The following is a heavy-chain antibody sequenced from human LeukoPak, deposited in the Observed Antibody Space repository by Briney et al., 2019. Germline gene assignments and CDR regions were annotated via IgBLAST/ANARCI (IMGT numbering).Heavy chain of an antibody. Sequence: GGSLRLSCAASGFTFSSYAMHWVRQAPGKGLEWVAVISYDGSNKYYADSVKGRFTISRDNSKNTLYLQMNSLRAEDTAVYYCARDFPPTSNMIVNLFDYWGQGTLVTVSS. J-gene: IGHJ4*02. D-gene: IGHD3-22*01. V-gene: IGHV3-30-3*01. CDR1: GFTFSSYA. CDR3: ARDFPPTSNMIVNLFDY. CDR2: ISYDGSNK.